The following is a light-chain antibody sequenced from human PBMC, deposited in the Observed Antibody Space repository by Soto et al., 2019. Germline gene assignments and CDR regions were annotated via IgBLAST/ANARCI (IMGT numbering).Light chain of an antibody. V-gene: IGKV1-5*01. CDR1: QSISSW. CDR2: DAP. J-gene: IGKJ1*01. CDR3: QQYNSYGTWT. Sequence: DIQMTQSPSTLSASVGDRVTITCRASQSISSWLAWYQQKPGKAPKLLIYDAPSLESGVPSRFSGSGSGTEFTLTISSLQPDDFATYYCQQYNSYGTWTFGQGTKVDI.